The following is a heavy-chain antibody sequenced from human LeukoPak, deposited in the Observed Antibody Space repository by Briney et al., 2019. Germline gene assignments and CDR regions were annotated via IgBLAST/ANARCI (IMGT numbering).Heavy chain of an antibody. D-gene: IGHD6-13*01. CDR3: ARSQLGYSSSWYYFDY. Sequence: ASVKVSCKASGYTFTGYYMHWVRQAPGQGLEWMGWINPNSGGTNYAQKFQGRVTMTRGTSISTAYMELSRLRSDDTAVYYCARSQLGYSSSWYYFDYWGQGTLVTVSS. J-gene: IGHJ4*02. CDR2: INPNSGGT. V-gene: IGHV1-2*02. CDR1: GYTFTGYY.